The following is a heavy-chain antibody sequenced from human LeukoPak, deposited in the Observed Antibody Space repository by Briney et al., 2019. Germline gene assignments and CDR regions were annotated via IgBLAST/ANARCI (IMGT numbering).Heavy chain of an antibody. J-gene: IGHJ4*02. D-gene: IGHD1-26*01. CDR3: ARRRDLYSGSYYPFDY. Sequence: GESLKISCQASGYSFPSYWIGWVRQMSGKGLEWVGVIYPDDSNTRYSPSFEGQVTLSADKSISTAYLQWSSLKASDTAMYYCARRRDLYSGSYYPFDYWGQGTLVTVSS. V-gene: IGHV5-51*01. CDR2: IYPDDSNT. CDR1: GYSFPSYW.